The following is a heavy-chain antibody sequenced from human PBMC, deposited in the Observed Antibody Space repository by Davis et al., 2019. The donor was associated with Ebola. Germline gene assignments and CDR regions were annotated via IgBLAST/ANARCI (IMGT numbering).Heavy chain of an antibody. CDR1: GFTFIGHW. CDR3: VKYFNYAFEW. D-gene: IGHD2/OR15-2a*01. J-gene: IGHJ4*02. CDR2: IKQDGSEK. V-gene: IGHV3-7*03. Sequence: ETLSLTCAASGFTFIGHWMSWVRQAPGKGLEWVANIKQDGSEKYYVDSVRGRFTISRDNAKNSLHLQMNSLRAEDTAVYFCVKYFNYAFEWWGRGTLVTVSS.